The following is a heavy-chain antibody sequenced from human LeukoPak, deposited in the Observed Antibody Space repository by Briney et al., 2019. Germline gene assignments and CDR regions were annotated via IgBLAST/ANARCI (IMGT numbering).Heavy chain of an antibody. V-gene: IGHV3-48*03. CDR2: ISSSGSTI. Sequence: PGGSLRLSCAASGFTFSSYEMNWVRQAPGKGLEWVSYISSSGSTIYYADSVKGRFTISRDNAKNSLYLQMNSLRAEDTAVYYCARTLYGSGSYQYDYWGQGTLVTVSS. D-gene: IGHD3-10*01. CDR1: GFTFSSYE. CDR3: ARTLYGSGSYQYDY. J-gene: IGHJ4*02.